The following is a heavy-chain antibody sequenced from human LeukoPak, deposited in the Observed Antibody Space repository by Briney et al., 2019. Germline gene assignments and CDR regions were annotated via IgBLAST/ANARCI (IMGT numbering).Heavy chain of an antibody. CDR1: GFTFSSYA. V-gene: IGHV3-23*01. D-gene: IGHD4-23*01. J-gene: IGHJ4*02. CDR2: ISGSGDTT. CDR3: ARDHSDYGGNIDY. Sequence: PGGSLRLSCAASGFTFSSYAMTWVRQAPGQGLEGVSGISGSGDTTYYADSVKGRITISRDNSKKMLYLQMNSLRAEDTAVYYCARDHSDYGGNIDYWGQGTLVTVSS.